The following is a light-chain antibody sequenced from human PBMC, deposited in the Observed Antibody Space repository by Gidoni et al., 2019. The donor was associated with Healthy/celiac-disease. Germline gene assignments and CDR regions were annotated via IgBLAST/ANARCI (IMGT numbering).Light chain of an antibody. CDR2: GKN. CDR3: NSRDSSGNHLV. V-gene: IGLV3-19*01. Sequence: VSVALGQTVRITCQGDSLRSYYASWYQQKPGQAPVLVIYGKNNRPSGIPDRFSGSSSGNTASLTITGAQAEDEADYYCNSRDSSGNHLVFGGGTKLTV. CDR1: SLRSYY. J-gene: IGLJ3*02.